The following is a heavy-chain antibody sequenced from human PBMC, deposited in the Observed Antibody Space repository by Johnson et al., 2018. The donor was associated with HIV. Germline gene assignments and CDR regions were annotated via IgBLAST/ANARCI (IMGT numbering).Heavy chain of an antibody. D-gene: IGHD2-8*01. CDR2: ISSRGSTT. Sequence: QLVESGGGVVQPGRSLRLSCAASGFTFSSYAMSWVRQAPGKGLEWVSYISSRGSTTYYADSVKGRFTISRDNSKNTLYLQMNSLRAEDTAVYYCARLKNGAFDIWGQGTMVTVSS. CDR1: GFTFSSYA. V-gene: IGHV3-23*04. CDR3: ARLKNGAFDI. J-gene: IGHJ3*02.